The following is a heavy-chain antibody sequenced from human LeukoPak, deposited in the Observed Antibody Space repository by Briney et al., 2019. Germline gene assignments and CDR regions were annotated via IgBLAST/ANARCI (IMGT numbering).Heavy chain of an antibody. Sequence: GGSLRLSCAASGFTFSSYSMNWVRQAPGKGLECVSSISSSSSYIYYADSVKGRFTISRDNAKNSLYLQMNSLRAEDTAVYYCAGGPDYYDSSGYYSVYWGQGTLVTVSS. CDR1: GFTFSSYS. D-gene: IGHD3-22*01. CDR3: AGGPDYYDSSGYYSVY. J-gene: IGHJ4*02. CDR2: ISSSSSYI. V-gene: IGHV3-21*01.